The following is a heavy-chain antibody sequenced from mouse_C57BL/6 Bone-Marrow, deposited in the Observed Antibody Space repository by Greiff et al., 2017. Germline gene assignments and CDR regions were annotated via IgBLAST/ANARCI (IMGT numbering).Heavy chain of an antibody. J-gene: IGHJ2*01. CDR3: TTDGNYVEYYFDY. CDR1: GFNIKDDY. CDR2: IDPENGDT. D-gene: IGHD2-1*01. V-gene: IGHV14-4*01. Sequence: EVQLQQSGAELVRPGASVKLSCTASGFNIKDDYKHWVKQRPEQGLEWIGWIDPENGDTEYASKFQGKATITADTSSNTAYLQLSSLTSEDTAVYYCTTDGNYVEYYFDYWGQGTTLTVSS.